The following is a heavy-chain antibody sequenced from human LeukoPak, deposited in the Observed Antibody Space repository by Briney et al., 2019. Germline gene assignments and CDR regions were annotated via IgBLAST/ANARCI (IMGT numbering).Heavy chain of an antibody. CDR1: GFSLSTSGMC. CDR2: IDWDGDK. Sequence: SGPALVKPTQTPTLTCTFSGFSLSTSGMCVSWIRQPPGKALEWLARIDWDGDKYYSTSLKTRLTISKDTSKNQVVLTMTNMDPVDTATYYCARMPHVDTSMVIDYWGQGTLVTVSS. V-gene: IGHV2-70*11. D-gene: IGHD5-18*01. CDR3: ARMPHVDTSMVIDY. J-gene: IGHJ4*02.